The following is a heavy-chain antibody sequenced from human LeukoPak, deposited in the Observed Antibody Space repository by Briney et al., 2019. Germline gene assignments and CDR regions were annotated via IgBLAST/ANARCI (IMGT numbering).Heavy chain of an antibody. Sequence: GGSLRLSCAASGFTFSSYAMSWVRQAPGKGLEWVSAISGSGGSTYYADSVKGRFTISRDNSKNTLYLQMNSLRAEDTAVYYCAKGRIAAAGPPVYYFDYWGQGTLVTVSS. D-gene: IGHD6-13*01. J-gene: IGHJ4*02. CDR3: AKGRIAAAGPPVYYFDY. CDR1: GFTFSSYA. CDR2: ISGSGGST. V-gene: IGHV3-23*01.